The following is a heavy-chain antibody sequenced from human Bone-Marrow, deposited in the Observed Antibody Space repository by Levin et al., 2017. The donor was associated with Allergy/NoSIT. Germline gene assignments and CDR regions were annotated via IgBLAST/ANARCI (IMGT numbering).Heavy chain of an antibody. CDR1: GGSVSSGSYY. J-gene: IGHJ3*02. Sequence: SETLSLTCTVSGGSVSSGSYYWSWIRQPPGKGLEWIGYIYYSGSTNYNPSLKSRVTISVDTSKNQFSLKLSSVTAADTAVYYCAISENWNYDAFDIWGQGTMVTVSS. V-gene: IGHV4-61*01. D-gene: IGHD1-7*01. CDR2: IYYSGST. CDR3: AISENWNYDAFDI.